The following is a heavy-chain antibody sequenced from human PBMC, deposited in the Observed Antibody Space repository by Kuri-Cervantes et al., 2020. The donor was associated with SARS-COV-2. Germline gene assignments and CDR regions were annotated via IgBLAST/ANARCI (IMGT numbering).Heavy chain of an antibody. CDR3: ARDLGQKRWLQYLYFDL. V-gene: IGHV4-59*01. CDR2: IYYSGST. J-gene: IGHJ2*01. Sequence: SETLSLTCTVSGGSISSYYWSWIRQPPGKGLEWVGYIYYSGSTNYNPSLKSRVTISVDTSKNQFSLKLSSVTAADTAVYYCARDLGQKRWLQYLYFDLWGRGTLVTVSS. CDR1: GGSISSYY. D-gene: IGHD5-24*01.